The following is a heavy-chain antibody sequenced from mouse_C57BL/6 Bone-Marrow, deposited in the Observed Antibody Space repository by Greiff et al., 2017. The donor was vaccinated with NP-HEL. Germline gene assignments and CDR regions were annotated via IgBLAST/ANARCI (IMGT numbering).Heavy chain of an antibody. D-gene: IGHD1-1*01. CDR2: INPSSGYT. V-gene: IGHV1-4*01. J-gene: IGHJ2*01. CDR3: TRTVVAHCYDY. Sequence: VQGVESGAELARPGASVKMSCKASGYTFTSYTMHWVKQRPGQGLEWIGYINPSSGYTKYNQKFKDKATLTADKSSSTAYMQLSSLTSEDSAVYYCTRTVVAHCYDYWGQGTTLTVSS. CDR1: GYTFTSYT.